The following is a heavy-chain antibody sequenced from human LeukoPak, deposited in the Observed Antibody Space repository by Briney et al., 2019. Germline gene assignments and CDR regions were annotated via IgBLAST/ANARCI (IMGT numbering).Heavy chain of an antibody. CDR2: INPNSGGT. D-gene: IGHD4-17*01. CDR3: ARRSGDYDDSDAFDI. V-gene: IGHV1-2*06. J-gene: IGHJ3*02. Sequence: ASVKVSCKASGYTFTGYYMHWVRQAPGQGLEWMGRINPNSGGTNYAQKFQGRVTMTRDTSISTAYMELSRLRSEDTAVYYCARRSGDYDDSDAFDIWGQGTLVTVSS. CDR1: GYTFTGYY.